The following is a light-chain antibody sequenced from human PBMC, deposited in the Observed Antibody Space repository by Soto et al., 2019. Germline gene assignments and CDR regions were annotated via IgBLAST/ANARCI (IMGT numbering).Light chain of an antibody. V-gene: IGKV1-5*01. J-gene: IGKJ1*01. CDR3: QQYNTFWT. CDR1: QIISSW. Sequence: DIQMTQSPSTLSASVGDRVTITCRASQIISSWLAWYQQKPGKAPKLLIYDVSTLGSGVASRFSGSGSGTDFTLTISSLQPDDSATYYCQQYNTFWTFGQGTKVEIK. CDR2: DVS.